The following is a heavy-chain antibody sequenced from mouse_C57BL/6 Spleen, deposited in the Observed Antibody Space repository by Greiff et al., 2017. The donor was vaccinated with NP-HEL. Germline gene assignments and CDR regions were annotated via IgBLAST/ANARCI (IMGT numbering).Heavy chain of an antibody. J-gene: IGHJ4*01. D-gene: IGHD1-1*01. CDR1: GYAFTNYL. CDR3: ARETTVVATDYYAMDY. V-gene: IGHV1-54*01. CDR2: INPGSGGT. Sequence: VQLQQSGAELVRPGTSVKVSCKASGYAFTNYLIEWVKQRPGQGLEWIGVINPGSGGTNYNEKFKGKATLTADKSSSTAYMQLSSLTSEDSAVYFGARETTVVATDYYAMDYWGQGTSVTVSS.